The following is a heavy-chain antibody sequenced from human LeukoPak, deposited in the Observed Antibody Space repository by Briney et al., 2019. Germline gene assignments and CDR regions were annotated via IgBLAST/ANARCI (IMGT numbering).Heavy chain of an antibody. CDR1: GGSFSGYY. J-gene: IGHJ4*02. V-gene: IGHV4-34*01. CDR3: ESGTPQRWSSF. CDR2: INHSGST. Sequence: KPSETLSLTCAVYGGSFSGYYWSWIRQPPGKGLEWIGEINHSGSTNYNPSLKSRVTISLDTSRNQHSLKLSAVTAADTAIYYCESGTPQRWSSFWGQGTLVTVSS. D-gene: IGHD3-10*01.